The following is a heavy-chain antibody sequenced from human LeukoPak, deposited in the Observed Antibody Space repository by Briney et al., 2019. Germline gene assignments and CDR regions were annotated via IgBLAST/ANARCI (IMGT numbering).Heavy chain of an antibody. Sequence: GGSLRLSCAASGFSFSSYSMNWVRQAPGKGLEWVSSISSTSRSSYIFYAESVKGRFTISRDNTKNSLFLQMNSLRAEDTAVYYCARDGRYSGYDFDYWGQGTLVTVSS. D-gene: IGHD5-12*01. V-gene: IGHV3-21*01. CDR2: ISSTSRSSYI. CDR3: ARDGRYSGYDFDY. CDR1: GFSFSSYS. J-gene: IGHJ4*02.